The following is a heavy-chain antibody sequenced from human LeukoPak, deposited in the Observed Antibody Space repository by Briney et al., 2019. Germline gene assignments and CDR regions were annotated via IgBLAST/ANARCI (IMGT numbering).Heavy chain of an antibody. Sequence: GSLRLSCAASGFTFSSYWMSWVRQAPGKGLEWIGYIYHSGSTYYNPSLKSRVTISVDRSKNQFSLKLSSVTAADTAVYYCARGVGATSDAFDIWGQGTMVTVSS. V-gene: IGHV4-4*02. J-gene: IGHJ3*02. CDR2: IYHSGST. D-gene: IGHD1-26*01. CDR3: ARGVGATSDAFDI. CDR1: GFTFSSYW.